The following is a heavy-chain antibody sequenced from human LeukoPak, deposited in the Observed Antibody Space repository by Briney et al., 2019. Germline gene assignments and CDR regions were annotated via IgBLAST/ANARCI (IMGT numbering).Heavy chain of an antibody. CDR3: ATWGIAVAGTFDY. J-gene: IGHJ4*02. D-gene: IGHD6-19*01. V-gene: IGHV4-59*08. Sequence: SSETLSLTCTVSGGSISSSYWSWIRQPPGKGLEWIGYIYYSGSTNYNPSFKSRVAISVDTSKNQFSLKLSSVTAADTAVYYCATWGIAVAGTFDYWGQGTLVTVSS. CDR1: GGSISSSY. CDR2: IYYSGST.